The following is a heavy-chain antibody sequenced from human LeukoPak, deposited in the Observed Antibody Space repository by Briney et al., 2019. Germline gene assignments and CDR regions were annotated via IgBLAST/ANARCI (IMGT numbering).Heavy chain of an antibody. D-gene: IGHD3-10*01. J-gene: IGHJ1*01. CDR1: GYTFSIYA. CDR3: ARDLWFGGRTEYFHH. V-gene: IGHV3-30-3*01. Sequence: GGSLRLSRLTPGYTFSIYAMHWGRPAPGQGVELGGVISYDGSNNKYYADSVKGRFTISRDNSKNTLYLQMNNLTAEDTAVYYCARDLWFGGRTEYFHHWGQGTLVTVSS. CDR2: ISYDGSNNK.